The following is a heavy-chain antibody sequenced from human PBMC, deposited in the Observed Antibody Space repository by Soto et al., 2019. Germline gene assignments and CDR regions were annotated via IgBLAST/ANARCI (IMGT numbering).Heavy chain of an antibody. D-gene: IGHD3-22*01. V-gene: IGHV3-7*05. CDR3: ARDDFDDSSVNDAFDI. Sequence: GGSLRLSCAASGFMFDNYWMSWVRQAPGKGLEWVANIKQDGTEKFYVDSVKGRFTISRDNAKNSLYLQMNSLRAEDTAVYYCARDDFDDSSVNDAFDIWGQGTMVTVSS. CDR2: IKQDGTEK. CDR1: GFMFDNYW. J-gene: IGHJ3*02.